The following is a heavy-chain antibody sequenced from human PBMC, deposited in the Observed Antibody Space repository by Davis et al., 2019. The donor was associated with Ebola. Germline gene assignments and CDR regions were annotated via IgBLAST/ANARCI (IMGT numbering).Heavy chain of an antibody. CDR2: ISSSSSTI. CDR3: ARDLNYYDSSGYGYYFDY. V-gene: IGHV3-48*04. CDR1: GFTFSSYS. J-gene: IGHJ4*02. D-gene: IGHD3-22*01. Sequence: GESLKISCAASGFTFSSYSMNWVRQAPGKGLEWVSYISSSSSTIYYADSVKGRFTISRDNAKNSLYLQMNSLRAEDTAVYYCARDLNYYDSSGYGYYFDYWGQGTLVTVSS.